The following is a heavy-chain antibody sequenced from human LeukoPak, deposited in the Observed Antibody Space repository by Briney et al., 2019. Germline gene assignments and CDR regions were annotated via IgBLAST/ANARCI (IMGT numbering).Heavy chain of an antibody. J-gene: IGHJ5*02. CDR2: ISAYDGNT. V-gene: IGHV1-18*01. CDR1: GYTFNRFG. Sequence: ASVKVSCRASGYTFNRFGISWVREAPGQGLEWLGWISAYDGNTNYAQNVQGRVTMTTDTSTSTAYMELRSLRYDDTAVYYCARDKVIATAGTPNWFDPWGQGTLVTVSS. CDR3: ARDKVIATAGTPNWFDP. D-gene: IGHD6-13*01.